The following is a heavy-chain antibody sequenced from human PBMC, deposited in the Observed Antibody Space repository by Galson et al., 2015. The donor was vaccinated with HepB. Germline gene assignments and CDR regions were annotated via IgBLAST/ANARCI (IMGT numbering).Heavy chain of an antibody. Sequence: QSGAEVKKPGESLRISCKGSGYSFTSYWINWVRQMPGKGLEWMGTIAPTDSYTKYSPSFQGHVTISVDKSISTAYLQWSNLKASDTAMYYCARHREQWLIQDWYFDLWGRGTLVTVSS. J-gene: IGHJ2*01. CDR2: IAPTDSYT. CDR1: GYSFTSYW. D-gene: IGHD6-19*01. CDR3: ARHREQWLIQDWYFDL. V-gene: IGHV5-10-1*01.